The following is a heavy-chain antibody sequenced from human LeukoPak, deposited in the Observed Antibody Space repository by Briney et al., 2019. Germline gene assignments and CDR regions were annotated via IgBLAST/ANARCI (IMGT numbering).Heavy chain of an antibody. D-gene: IGHD1/OR15-1a*01. Sequence: SETLSLTCAVSGGSISSGGYSWSWIRQPPGKGLKWIGYIYHSGSTYYNPSLKSRVTISVDRSKNQFSLKLSSVTAADTAVYYCARGTGTLYYFDYWGQGTLVTVSS. CDR2: IYHSGST. J-gene: IGHJ4*02. V-gene: IGHV4-30-2*02. CDR1: GGSISSGGYS. CDR3: ARGTGTLYYFDY.